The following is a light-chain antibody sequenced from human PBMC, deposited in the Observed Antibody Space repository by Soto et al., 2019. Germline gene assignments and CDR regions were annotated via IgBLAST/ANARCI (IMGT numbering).Light chain of an antibody. CDR1: QSVSSNY. CDR2: GAS. CDR3: HQYGRSPWT. V-gene: IGKV3-20*01. Sequence: PGARATLSCRTSQSVSSNYLAWYQQKPGQAPRLLIFGASSRATGIPDRFSGSGSGTDFTLTISRLEPEDFAVYYCHQYGRSPWTFGQGTKVEIK. J-gene: IGKJ1*01.